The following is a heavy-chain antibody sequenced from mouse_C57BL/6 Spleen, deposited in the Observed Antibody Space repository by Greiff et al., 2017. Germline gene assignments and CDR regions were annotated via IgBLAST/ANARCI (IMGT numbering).Heavy chain of an antibody. Sequence: VQLQQSGAELVRPGTSVKVSCKASGYAFTNYLIEWVKQRPGQGLEWIGVINPGGGGTNYNEKFKGKATLTADKSSSTAYMQLSSLTSEDSAVYFCARWDDYDDYYAMDYWGQGTSVTVSS. CDR1: GYAFTNYL. CDR3: ARWDDYDDYYAMDY. CDR2: INPGGGGT. V-gene: IGHV1-54*01. D-gene: IGHD2-4*01. J-gene: IGHJ4*01.